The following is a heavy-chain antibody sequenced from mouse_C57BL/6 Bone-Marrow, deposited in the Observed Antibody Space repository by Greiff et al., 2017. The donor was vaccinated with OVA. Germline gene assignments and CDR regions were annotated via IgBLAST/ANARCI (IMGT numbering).Heavy chain of an antibody. CDR3: ARDVYGSSDY. D-gene: IGHD1-1*01. J-gene: IGHJ2*01. Sequence: VQLQQSGPELVKPGASVKISCKASGYAFSSSWMNWVKQRPGKGLEWIGRIYPGDGDTNYNGKFKGKATLTADKSSGTAYMQLSSLTSEDSAVYFCARDVYGSSDYWGQGTTLTVSS. CDR2: IYPGDGDT. CDR1: GYAFSSSW. V-gene: IGHV1-82*01.